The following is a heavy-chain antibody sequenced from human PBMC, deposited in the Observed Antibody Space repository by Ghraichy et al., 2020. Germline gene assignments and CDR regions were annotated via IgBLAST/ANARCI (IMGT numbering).Heavy chain of an antibody. Sequence: GESLRLSCAASGFTFSSYEMNWVRQAPGKGLEWVSYISSSGTTIYYADSVKDRFTISRDNAKNSLYLQMNSLRAEDTAVYYCARDPRYYADSSGYHRPYGMDVWGQGTTVTVSS. CDR2: ISSSGTTI. J-gene: IGHJ6*02. CDR1: GFTFSSYE. CDR3: ARDPRYYADSSGYHRPYGMDV. V-gene: IGHV3-48*03. D-gene: IGHD3-22*01.